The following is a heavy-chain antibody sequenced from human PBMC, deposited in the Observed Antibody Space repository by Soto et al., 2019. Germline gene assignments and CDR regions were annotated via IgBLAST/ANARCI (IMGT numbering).Heavy chain of an antibody. J-gene: IGHJ2*01. CDR3: ARVLRDVLSDRYYWYFDL. Sequence: QVQLQESGPGLVKPSQTLSLTCTVSGASISSGGYYWGWIRQHPGKGLEWIGFIYYIGTSYYNPSLESRITLSVDPSKNHFSLTLTSVTAADTAVYYCARVLRDVLSDRYYWYFDLWGRGTLVTVSS. V-gene: IGHV4-31*03. CDR1: GASISSGGYY. CDR2: IYYIGTS. D-gene: IGHD3-16*02.